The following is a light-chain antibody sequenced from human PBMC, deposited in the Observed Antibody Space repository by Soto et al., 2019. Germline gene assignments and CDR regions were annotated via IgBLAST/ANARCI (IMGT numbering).Light chain of an antibody. V-gene: IGLV2-11*01. J-gene: IGLJ1*01. CDR3: CSYAGTYTIYV. CDR2: DVT. Sequence: QSALTQPRSVSGSPGQSVTISCTGTSSDVGGYDYVSWYQQHPGKAPKLMIYDVTKRPSGVPDRFSGSRSGNTASLTISVLQAEDDDDYYCCSYAGTYTIYVFGTGTKLTVL. CDR1: SSDVGGYDY.